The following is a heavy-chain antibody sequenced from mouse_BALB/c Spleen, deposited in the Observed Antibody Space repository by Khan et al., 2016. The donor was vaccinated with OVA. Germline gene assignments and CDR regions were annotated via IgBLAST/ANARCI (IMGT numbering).Heavy chain of an antibody. CDR3: ARGYDFFAS. CDR2: VNPNTDNI. CDR1: GYSFTLYY. D-gene: IGHD2-14*01. V-gene: IGHV1-26*01. Sequence: VRLQQSGPDLVKPGASVKISCKASGYSFTLYYMSWVKQSHGKSLEWIGRVNPNTDNINYNQEFKGQAILTVDKSSNTAYMELRSLTSEDSSVYFFARGYDFFASWGQGTLVTVSA. J-gene: IGHJ3*01.